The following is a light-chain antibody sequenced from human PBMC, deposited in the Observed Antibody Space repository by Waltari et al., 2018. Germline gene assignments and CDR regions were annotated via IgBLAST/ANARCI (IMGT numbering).Light chain of an antibody. CDR1: SSDIGAYNF. J-gene: IGLJ1*01. CDR3: ISYTTGSTRYV. V-gene: IGLV2-14*03. Sequence: QSALTQPASVSGSPGQSITISCTGTSSDIGAYNFVSWYQKHPGKAPKGMIYDVNNRPSGVSSRFSGSKSGNTASLTISGLQAEDEADYYCISYTTGSTRYVFGSGTKVTVL. CDR2: DVN.